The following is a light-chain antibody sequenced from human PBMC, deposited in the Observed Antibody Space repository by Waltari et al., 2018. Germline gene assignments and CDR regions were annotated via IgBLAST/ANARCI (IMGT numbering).Light chain of an antibody. J-gene: IGKJ5*01. Sequence: DIVMTQSPDSLAVSLGERATINCKSSQSVLYSSNNKNYLAWYQQKPGQPPKLRLYWASTREAGVPDRFSGSASGTDFTLTISSLQAEDVAVYYCQQYDSTPITFGQGTRLEIK. CDR3: QQYDSTPIT. V-gene: IGKV4-1*01. CDR1: QSVLYSSNNKNY. CDR2: WAS.